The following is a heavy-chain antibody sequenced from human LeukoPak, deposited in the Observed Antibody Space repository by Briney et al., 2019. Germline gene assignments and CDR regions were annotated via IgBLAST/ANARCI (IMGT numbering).Heavy chain of an antibody. CDR3: ARSYYYVPGFAY. Sequence: SETLSLTCAVYGGSFSGYYWSWTRQPPGKGLEWIGEINHSGSTNYNPSLKSRVTISVDTSKNQFSLKLSSVTAADTAVYYRARSYYYVPGFAYWGQGTLVTVSS. CDR1: GGSFSGYY. CDR2: INHSGST. D-gene: IGHD3-10*02. J-gene: IGHJ4*02. V-gene: IGHV4-34*01.